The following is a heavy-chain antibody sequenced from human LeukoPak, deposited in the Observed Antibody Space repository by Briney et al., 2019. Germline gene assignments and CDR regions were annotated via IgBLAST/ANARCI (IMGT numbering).Heavy chain of an antibody. CDR1: GFTFSRYD. J-gene: IGHJ3*02. D-gene: IGHD6-19*01. V-gene: IGHV3-23*05. Sequence: GGSLRLSCAASGFTFSRYDLSWVRQAPGKGLECVSTIVRTITTTYYADSAKGRFTISRDNSKNTLYLQMNDLRAEDTAVYYCARALAVAGTPWRGNNNAFDIWGQGTMVTVSS. CDR2: IVRTITTT. CDR3: ARALAVAGTPWRGNNNAFDI.